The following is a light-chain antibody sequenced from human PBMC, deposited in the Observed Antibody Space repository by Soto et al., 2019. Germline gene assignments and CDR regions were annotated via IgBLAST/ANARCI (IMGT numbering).Light chain of an antibody. CDR2: DAS. CDR3: QQRSSWPPG. CDR1: QSVSSY. V-gene: IGKV3-11*01. J-gene: IGKJ5*01. Sequence: EIVLTQSPATLSVSPGERATLSCRASQSVSSYLAWYQQKPGQAPRLLIYDASNRATGIPARISGSGSGTDFTLTISSLEPEDFAVYYCQQRSSWPPGFGQGTRLEIK.